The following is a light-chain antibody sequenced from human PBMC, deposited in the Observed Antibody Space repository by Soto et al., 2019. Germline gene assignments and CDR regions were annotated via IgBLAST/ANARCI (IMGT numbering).Light chain of an antibody. V-gene: IGKV3-20*01. J-gene: IGKJ1*01. CDR2: GAS. CDR1: QSVTSTF. Sequence: EIALTQSPGSLSLSPGERATLSCRASQSVTSTFFAWYQQRPGQAPRLLMYGASSRATGIPERFSGSGSGTAFALTVSRLEAEDFAVYYCQQFDSSVTFGQGTKVEIK. CDR3: QQFDSSVT.